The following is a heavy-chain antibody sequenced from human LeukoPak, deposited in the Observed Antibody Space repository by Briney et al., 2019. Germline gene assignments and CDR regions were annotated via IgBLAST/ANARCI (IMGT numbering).Heavy chain of an antibody. CDR3: ARGQYYYGSGSGYYYGMDV. D-gene: IGHD3-10*01. Sequence: SVKVSCKASGGTFSSYAISWVRQAPGQGLEWMGGIIPTFGTANYAQKFQGRVTITADESTSTAYMELSSLRSEDTAVYYCARGQYYYGSGSGYYYGMDVWGKGTTVTVSS. V-gene: IGHV1-69*13. J-gene: IGHJ6*04. CDR2: IIPTFGTA. CDR1: GGTFSSYA.